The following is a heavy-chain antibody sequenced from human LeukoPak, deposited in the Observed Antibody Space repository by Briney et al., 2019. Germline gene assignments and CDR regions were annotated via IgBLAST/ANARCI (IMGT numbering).Heavy chain of an antibody. V-gene: IGHV1-2*02. Sequence: ASVKVSCKASGYTFTDYYMNWVRQAPGQGLEWMGWINPNSGGTNYAQKFQGRVTMTRDTSITTVYTELSSLRSDDTAMYYCTRALGSDYWGQGTLVTVSS. CDR3: TRALGSDY. CDR1: GYTFTDYY. D-gene: IGHD1-26*01. J-gene: IGHJ4*02. CDR2: INPNSGGT.